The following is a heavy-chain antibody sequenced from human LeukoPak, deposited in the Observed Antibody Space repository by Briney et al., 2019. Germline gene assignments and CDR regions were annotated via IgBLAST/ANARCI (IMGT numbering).Heavy chain of an antibody. J-gene: IGHJ4*02. CDR2: IRYDGSNK. CDR3: AKERDTAMVTIDY. V-gene: IGHV3-30*02. D-gene: IGHD5-18*01. Sequence: GGSLRLSCAASGFTFSSYGMHWVRQAPGKGLEWVAFIRYDGSNKYYADSVKGRFTISRDNSKSTLYLQMNSLRAEDTAVYYCAKERDTAMVTIDYWGQGSLVTVSS. CDR1: GFTFSSYG.